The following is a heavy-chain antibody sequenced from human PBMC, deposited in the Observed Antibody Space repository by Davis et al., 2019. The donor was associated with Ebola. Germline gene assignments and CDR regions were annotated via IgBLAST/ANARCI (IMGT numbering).Heavy chain of an antibody. CDR3: ARGDRRQYCSSTSCYRALRSYYYGMDV. CDR2: IIPIFGTA. V-gene: IGHV1-69*13. D-gene: IGHD2-2*02. Sequence: SVKVSCKASGGTFSSYAISWVRQAPGQGLEWMGGIIPIFGTANYAQKFQGRVTITADESTSTAYMELSSLRSEDTAVYYCARGDRRQYCSSTSCYRALRSYYYGMDVWGQGTTVTVSS. J-gene: IGHJ6*02. CDR1: GGTFSSYA.